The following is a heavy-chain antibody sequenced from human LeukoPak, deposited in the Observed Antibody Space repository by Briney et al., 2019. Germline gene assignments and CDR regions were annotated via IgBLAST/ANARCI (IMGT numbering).Heavy chain of an antibody. J-gene: IGHJ4*02. D-gene: IGHD6-6*01. CDR2: ISYDGSNK. CDR3: ARGTSYSSSDYFDY. CDR1: GFTFSSYA. Sequence: GRSLRLSCAASGFTFSSYAMHWVRQAPGKGLEWVAVISYDGSNKYYADSVKGRFTISRDNSKNTLYLQMNSLRAEDTAVYYCARGTSYSSSDYFDYWGQGTLVTVSS. V-gene: IGHV3-30-3*01.